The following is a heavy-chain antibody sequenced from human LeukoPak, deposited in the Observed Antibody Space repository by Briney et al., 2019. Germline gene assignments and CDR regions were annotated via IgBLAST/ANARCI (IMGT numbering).Heavy chain of an antibody. Sequence: PSETLSLTCTVSGGSISSSSYYWGWIRQPPGKGLEWIGTIYYSGSTYYNPSLKSRITISVDTSKNQFSLKLTSVTAADTAVYYCARDFRRSGEYYYYMDVWGKGTTVTVSS. CDR3: ARDFRRSGEYYYYMDV. J-gene: IGHJ6*03. CDR2: IYYSGST. D-gene: IGHD3-10*01. CDR1: GGSISSSSYY. V-gene: IGHV4-39*07.